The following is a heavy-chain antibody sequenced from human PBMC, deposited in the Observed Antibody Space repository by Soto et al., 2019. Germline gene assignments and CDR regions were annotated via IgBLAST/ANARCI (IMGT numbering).Heavy chain of an antibody. CDR3: ARGGCSGGSCYSSDYYYYMDV. CDR2: ISAYNGNT. Sequence: ASVKVSCKASGYTFTSYGISWVRQAPGQGLEWMGWISAYNGNTKYAQKLQGRVTMTRDTSTSTAYMELSSLRPEDTAVYYCARGGCSGGSCYSSDYYYYMDVWGQGTMVTVSS. CDR1: GYTFTSYG. J-gene: IGHJ6*03. V-gene: IGHV1-18*01. D-gene: IGHD2-15*01.